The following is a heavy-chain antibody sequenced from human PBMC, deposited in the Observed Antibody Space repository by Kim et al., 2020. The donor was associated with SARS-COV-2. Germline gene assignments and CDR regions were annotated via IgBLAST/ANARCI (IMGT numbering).Heavy chain of an antibody. CDR1: GFTFDRYT. Sequence: GGSLRLSCAASGFTFDRYTMHGVRQRPGKGLEWVSLSNRHHGTYYADSVRGRFTVSRDNNKNSVYPQMNGLRTDDTALYYCVKEHSSGWPTLDYWGQGALVSVSS. CDR2: SNRHHGT. CDR3: VKEHSSGWPTLDY. V-gene: IGHV3-43*01. J-gene: IGHJ4*02. D-gene: IGHD6-19*01.